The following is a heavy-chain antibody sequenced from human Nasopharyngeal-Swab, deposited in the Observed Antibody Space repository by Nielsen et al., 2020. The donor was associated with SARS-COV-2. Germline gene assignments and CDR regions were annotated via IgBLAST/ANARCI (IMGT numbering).Heavy chain of an antibody. J-gene: IGHJ6*02. CDR1: GFTFSSYW. D-gene: IGHD6-13*01. Sequence: GESLKISCAASGFTFSSYWMSWVRQAPGKGLEWVANIKQDGSEKYYVDSVKGRFTISRDNAKNSLYLQMNSLRAEDTAVYYCARDSDIPYSGYRMDVWGQGTTITVFS. CDR3: ARDSDIPYSGYRMDV. CDR2: IKQDGSEK. V-gene: IGHV3-7*01.